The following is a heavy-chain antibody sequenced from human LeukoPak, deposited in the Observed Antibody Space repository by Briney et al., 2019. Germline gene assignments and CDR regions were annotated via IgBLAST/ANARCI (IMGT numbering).Heavy chain of an antibody. J-gene: IGHJ4*02. CDR2: INPNSGGT. CDR1: GYTFTGYY. V-gene: IGHV1-2*02. D-gene: IGHD3-9*01. CDR3: ATDILTGYYPTDY. Sequence: ASVKVSCKASGYTFTGYYMHWVRQAPGQGLEWMGWINPNSGGTNYAQKFQGRVTMTRDTSISTAYMELNRLRSDDTAVYYCATDILTGYYPTDYWGQGTLVTVSS.